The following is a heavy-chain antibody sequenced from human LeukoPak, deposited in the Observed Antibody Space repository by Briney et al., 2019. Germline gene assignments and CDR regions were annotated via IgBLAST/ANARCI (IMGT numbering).Heavy chain of an antibody. J-gene: IGHJ5*02. V-gene: IGHV4-39*07. D-gene: IGHD6-13*01. CDR3: ARDYGITYSSSWFP. CDR2: IYYSGST. CDR1: GGSISSSSYC. Sequence: PSETLSLTCTVSGGSISSSSYCWGWIRQPPGKGLEWIGSIYYSGSTYYNPSLKSRVTISVDTSKNQFSLKLSSVTAADTAVYYCARDYGITYSSSWFPWGQGTLVTVSS.